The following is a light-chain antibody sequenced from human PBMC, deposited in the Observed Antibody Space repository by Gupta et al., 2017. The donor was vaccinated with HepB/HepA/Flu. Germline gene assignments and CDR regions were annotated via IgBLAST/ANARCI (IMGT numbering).Light chain of an antibody. J-gene: IGLJ2*01. CDR3: CSYAGSYTFEI. CDR1: STDVGAYNY. Sequence: QSALTQPRSVSGSPGQSVTISCTGTSTDVGAYNYVSWYQQHPDKAPKLMIYDVNKRPSGVPDRFSGSKSGNTASLTSSGLQAEDEANYYCCSYAGSYTFEIFGGGTKLTVL. CDR2: DVN. V-gene: IGLV2-11*01.